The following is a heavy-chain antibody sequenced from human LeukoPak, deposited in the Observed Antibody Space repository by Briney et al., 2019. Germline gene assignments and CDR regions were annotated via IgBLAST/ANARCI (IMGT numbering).Heavy chain of an antibody. V-gene: IGHV4-59*08. Sequence: SETLSLTCTVSGGSISSYYWSWIRQPPGKGLEWIGYIYYSGSTKYNPSLKSRVTISVDTSKNHFSLNLSSVTAADTAVYYCARLGIAAAGHDYWGQGTLVTVSS. CDR1: GGSISSYY. CDR2: IYYSGST. CDR3: ARLGIAAAGHDY. J-gene: IGHJ4*02. D-gene: IGHD6-25*01.